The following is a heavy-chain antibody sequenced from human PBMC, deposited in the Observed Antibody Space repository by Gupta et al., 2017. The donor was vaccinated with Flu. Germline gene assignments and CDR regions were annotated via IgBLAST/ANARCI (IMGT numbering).Heavy chain of an antibody. CDR3: ARDLVPLDGYKSTDYYYYGMDV. Sequence: GKGLEWIGYIYYSGSTNYNPSLKSRVTISVDTSKNQFSLKLSSVTAADTAVYYCARDLVPLDGYKSTDYYYYGMDVWGQGTTVTVSS. J-gene: IGHJ6*02. D-gene: IGHD5-24*01. CDR2: IYYSGST. V-gene: IGHV4-59*13.